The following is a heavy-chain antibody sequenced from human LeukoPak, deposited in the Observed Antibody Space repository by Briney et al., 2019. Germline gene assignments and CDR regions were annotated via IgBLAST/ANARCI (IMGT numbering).Heavy chain of an antibody. V-gene: IGHV4-34*01. CDR2: INHSGST. D-gene: IGHD3-22*01. CDR1: GGSFSGYY. CDR3: ARDKLTYYYDSSDYYYVPGAFDI. Sequence: PSETLSLTCAVYGGSFSGYYWSWIRQPPGKGLEWIGEINHSGSTNYNPSLKSRVTISVDTSKNQFSLKLSSVTAADTAVYYCARDKLTYYYDSSDYYYVPGAFDIRGQGTMVTVSS. J-gene: IGHJ3*02.